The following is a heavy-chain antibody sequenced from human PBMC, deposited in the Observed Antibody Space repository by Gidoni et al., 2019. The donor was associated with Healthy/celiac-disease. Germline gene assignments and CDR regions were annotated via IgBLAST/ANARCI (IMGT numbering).Heavy chain of an antibody. V-gene: IGHV3-21*01. CDR2: ISSSSSYI. CDR3: ARGEGYGDDFDY. J-gene: IGHJ4*02. CDR1: ACTFSSYS. Sequence: EVQLVESGGGLVKPGGSLRPSCAASACTFSSYSMNWVRQAPGKGLEWVSSISSSSSYIYYAGSVKGRFTISRDNAKNSLYLQMNSLRAEDTAVYYCARGEGYGDDFDYWGQGTLVTVSS. D-gene: IGHD4-17*01.